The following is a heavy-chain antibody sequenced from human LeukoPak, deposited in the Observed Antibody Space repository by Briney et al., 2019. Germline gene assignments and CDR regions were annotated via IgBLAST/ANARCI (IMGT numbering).Heavy chain of an antibody. J-gene: IGHJ1*01. Sequence: ASVKVSCKASGYTFTGYYMHWARQAPGQGLEWMGRINPNSGGTNYAQKFQGRVTMTRDTSISTAYMELSRLRSDDTAVYYCARVVGASEYFQHWGQGTLVTVSS. CDR1: GYTFTGYY. CDR3: ARVVGASEYFQH. CDR2: INPNSGGT. D-gene: IGHD1-26*01. V-gene: IGHV1-2*06.